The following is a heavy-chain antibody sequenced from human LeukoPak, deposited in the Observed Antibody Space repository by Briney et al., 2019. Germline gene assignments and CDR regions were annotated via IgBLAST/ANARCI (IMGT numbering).Heavy chain of an antibody. D-gene: IGHD5-18*01. CDR1: GFTFSSYA. V-gene: IGHV3-23*01. CDR2: ISGSGGST. CDR3: ARLRRWIQLWFLDY. J-gene: IGHJ4*02. Sequence: PGGSLRLSCAASGFTFSSYAMSWVRQAPGKGLEWVSAISGSGGSTYHADSVKGRFTISRDNSKNTLYLQMNSLRAEDTGVYYCARLRRWIQLWFLDYWGQGTLVTVSS.